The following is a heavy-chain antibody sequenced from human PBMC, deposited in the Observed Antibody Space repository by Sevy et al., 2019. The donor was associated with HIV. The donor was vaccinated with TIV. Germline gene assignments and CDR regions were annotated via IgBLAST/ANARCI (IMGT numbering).Heavy chain of an antibody. Sequence: GGSLRLSCAASGITFSSYAMSWVRQAPGKGLEWVSGISAGGGRTYYADSVKGRFTMSGVKSKNTLYRQMNSLTAEDTAVYYCASLLTEDPFDIWGQGTMVTVSS. CDR2: ISAGGGRT. D-gene: IGHD3-10*01. J-gene: IGHJ3*02. V-gene: IGHV3-23*01. CDR3: ASLLTEDPFDI. CDR1: GITFSSYA.